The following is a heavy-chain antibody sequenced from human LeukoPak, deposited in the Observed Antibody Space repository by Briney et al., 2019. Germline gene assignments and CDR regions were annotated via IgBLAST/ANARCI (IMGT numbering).Heavy chain of an antibody. J-gene: IGHJ4*02. CDR2: ISWKSGSI. D-gene: IGHD3-9*01. Sequence: GRSLRLSCAASGFTFDDYAMHWVRQAPGKGLEWVSGISWKSGSIGYADSVKGRFTISRDNAKNSLYLQMNSLRAEDTALYYCAKDMEDILTAPDYWGQGTLVTVSS. V-gene: IGHV3-9*01. CDR1: GFTFDDYA. CDR3: AKDMEDILTAPDY.